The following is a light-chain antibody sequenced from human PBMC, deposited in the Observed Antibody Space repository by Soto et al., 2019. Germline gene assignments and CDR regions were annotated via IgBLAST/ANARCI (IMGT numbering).Light chain of an antibody. V-gene: IGKV1-8*01. J-gene: IGKJ1*01. CDR3: QQYYSYPQT. Sequence: IQMTQSPSSVSASVGDRVTITCRASQGISSYLAWYQQKPGKAPKLLIYAASTLQSGVPSRFSGSGCGTVLTINISCLQSEDGATYYGQQYYSYPQTFGQGTKVEIK. CDR2: AAS. CDR1: QGISSY.